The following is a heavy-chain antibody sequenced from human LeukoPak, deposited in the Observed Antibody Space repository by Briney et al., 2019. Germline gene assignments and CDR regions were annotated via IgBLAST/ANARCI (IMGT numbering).Heavy chain of an antibody. CDR1: GASFSGYY. J-gene: IGHJ4*02. CDR2: IIDTGST. V-gene: IGHV4-34*12. Sequence: SETLSLTCAVYGASFSGYYWTWIRQPPGKGLEWLGEIIDTGSTKYNSSLKSRVTISVDTSKNQFSLSLDSVTAADTAVYYCARGLASGYPPIPFDYWGQGTLVTVSS. D-gene: IGHD3-3*01. CDR3: ARGLASGYPPIPFDY.